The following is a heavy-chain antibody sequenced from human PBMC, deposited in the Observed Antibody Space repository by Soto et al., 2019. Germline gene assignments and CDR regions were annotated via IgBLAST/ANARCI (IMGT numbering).Heavy chain of an antibody. J-gene: IGHJ4*02. CDR3: AKVPDY. V-gene: IGHV3-23*01. CDR1: GFAFIRFS. CDR2: INESGETT. Sequence: GGSLRLSCAASGFAFIRFSMTWVRQAPGKGLEWVSTINESGETTHYADFVKGRFTISRDNSKNTVYLQMDSLRAEDTAVYYCAKVPDYWGQGTLVTVSS.